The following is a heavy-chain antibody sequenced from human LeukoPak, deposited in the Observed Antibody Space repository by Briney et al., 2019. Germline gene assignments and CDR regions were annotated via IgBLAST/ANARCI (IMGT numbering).Heavy chain of an antibody. CDR2: ISSSSCYT. J-gene: IGHJ3*02. CDR3: ARVTGYNDAFDI. Sequence: GGSLRLSCAASGFPFSDYYMSWIRQAPGKGLEWVSYISSSSCYTNYADSVKGRFTISRDNAKNSLYLQMNSLRAEDTAVYYCARVTGYNDAFDIWGQGTMVTVSS. CDR1: GFPFSDYY. D-gene: IGHD3-10*01. V-gene: IGHV3-11*05.